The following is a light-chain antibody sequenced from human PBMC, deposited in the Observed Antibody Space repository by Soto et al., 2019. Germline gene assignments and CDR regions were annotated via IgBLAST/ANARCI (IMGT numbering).Light chain of an antibody. CDR3: QQRSNWIT. Sequence: EIVLTHSPGTLSLSPCERATLSFSASQSVSSYLAWYQQKPGQAPRLLIYDASNRATGIPARFSGSGSGTDFTLTISSLEPEDFAVYYCQQRSNWITFGQGTRLEIK. CDR2: DAS. V-gene: IGKV3-11*01. CDR1: QSVSSY. J-gene: IGKJ5*01.